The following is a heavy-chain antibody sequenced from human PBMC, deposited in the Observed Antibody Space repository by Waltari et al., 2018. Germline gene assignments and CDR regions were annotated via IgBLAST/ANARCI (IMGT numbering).Heavy chain of an antibody. CDR3: ARVNSGSSIDY. CDR2: SRGSGGST. Sequence: EVQLLESGGGLVQPGGSLRLSCAASGFTFSSYAMSWVRQAPGKGREWGSASRGSGGSTYYADAVKGRFTISRDNSKNTLYLQMNSLRAEDTAVYYCARVNSGSSIDYWGQGTLVTVSS. D-gene: IGHD1-26*01. J-gene: IGHJ4*02. V-gene: IGHV3-23*01. CDR1: GFTFSSYA.